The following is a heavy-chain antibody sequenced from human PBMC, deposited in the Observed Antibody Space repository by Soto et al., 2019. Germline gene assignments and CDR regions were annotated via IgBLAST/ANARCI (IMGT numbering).Heavy chain of an antibody. D-gene: IGHD5-18*01. CDR1: GGSISSSSYY. Sequence: SETLSLTCTVSGGSISSSSYYWGWIRQPPGKGLEWIGSIFYSGSTYYNPSLKSRVTISVDTSKNQFSRKLSSVTAADTAVYYCGGIFSGVNSYGSYYYGMDVWGQGTTVT. V-gene: IGHV4-39*01. J-gene: IGHJ6*02. CDR3: GGIFSGVNSYGSYYYGMDV. CDR2: IFYSGST.